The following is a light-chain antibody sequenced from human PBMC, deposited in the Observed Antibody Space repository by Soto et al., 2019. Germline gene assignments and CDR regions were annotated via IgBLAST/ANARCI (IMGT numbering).Light chain of an antibody. J-gene: IGKJ3*01. CDR3: HQLNSCPIP. Sequence: IQLTQSPSSLSASVGDRVTISCRASQGIANFLAWSQQKPGKAPKLLIYGASTLQSGVPSRFSGSGSGTDFTLTIRSLQPEDFATYYCHQLNSCPIPFGHVTKVDIK. CDR2: GAS. V-gene: IGKV1-9*01. CDR1: QGIANF.